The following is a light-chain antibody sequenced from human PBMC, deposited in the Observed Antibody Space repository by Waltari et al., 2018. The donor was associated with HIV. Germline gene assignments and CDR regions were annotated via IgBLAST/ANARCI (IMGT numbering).Light chain of an antibody. CDR1: RMGWPY. CDR2: QND. J-gene: IGLJ2*01. V-gene: IGLV3-1*01. CDR3: QAWDSTNVI. Sequence: SFELAQPPSVSVSPGQTASIPCSADRMGWPYINWYFHQSGRAPVLVLYQNDKRPSGIAERFSGSKSGNTASLTISGAQAMDEGDYYCQAWDSTNVIFGGGTKLTVL.